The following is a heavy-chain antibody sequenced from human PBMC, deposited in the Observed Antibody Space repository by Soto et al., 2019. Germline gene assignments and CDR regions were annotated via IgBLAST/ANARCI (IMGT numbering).Heavy chain of an antibody. CDR3: ARGHYYYGMDV. CDR2: IYYSGTT. Sequence: SETLSLTCTVSNGSVSSGTYSWSWVRQPPGKGLEWIGYIYYSGTTYYTLSLKSRLTMSMDRANDHFSLNLTSVTAADTAVYFCARGHYYYGMDVWGQGITVTVSS. CDR1: NGSVSSGTYS. J-gene: IGHJ6*02. V-gene: IGHV4-30-2*01.